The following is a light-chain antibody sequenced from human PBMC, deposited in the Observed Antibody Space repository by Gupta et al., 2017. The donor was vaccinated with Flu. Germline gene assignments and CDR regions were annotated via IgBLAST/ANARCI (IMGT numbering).Light chain of an antibody. CDR3: SSYTSSSTPYV. J-gene: IGLJ1*01. Sequence: QSALTQPASVSGSPGHSLTISCTGTRSDVGGYNYVSWYQQHPGKAPKLMIYEVSNRPSGVSNRFSGSKSGNTASLTISGLQAEDEADYYCSSYTSSSTPYVFGTGTKVTVL. CDR1: RSDVGGYNY. V-gene: IGLV2-14*01. CDR2: EVS.